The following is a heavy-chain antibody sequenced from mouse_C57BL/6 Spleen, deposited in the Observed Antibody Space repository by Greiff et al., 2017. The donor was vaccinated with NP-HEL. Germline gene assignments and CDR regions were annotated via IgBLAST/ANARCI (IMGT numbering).Heavy chain of an antibody. CDR3: ARSHSLYYYAMDY. J-gene: IGHJ4*01. Sequence: VQLQQSGAELVKPGASVKISCKASGYAFSSYWMNWVKQRPGKGLEWIGQIYPGDGDTNYNGKFKGKATLTADKSSSTAYMQLSSLTSEDSAVYFCARSHSLYYYAMDYWGQGTSVTVSS. D-gene: IGHD6-2*01. CDR2: IYPGDGDT. V-gene: IGHV1-80*01. CDR1: GYAFSSYW.